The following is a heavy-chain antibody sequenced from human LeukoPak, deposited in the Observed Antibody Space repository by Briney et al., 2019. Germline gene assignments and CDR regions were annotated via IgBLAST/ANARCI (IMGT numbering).Heavy chain of an antibody. CDR3: ARDRGVAGDGYSYGWADYYFGLDV. V-gene: IGHV3-30-3*01. Sequence: QPGESLRLSWAASGFTLSNYYIYWVRQAPNKVLEWVALISYEVNNKYYADSVKGRFSISRNNPKTKLYVQMNSLKAEDTGVYYCARDRGVAGDGYSYGWADYYFGLDVWGQGTTVTVSS. D-gene: IGHD5-18*01. J-gene: IGHJ6*02. CDR1: GFTLSNYY. CDR2: ISYEVNNK.